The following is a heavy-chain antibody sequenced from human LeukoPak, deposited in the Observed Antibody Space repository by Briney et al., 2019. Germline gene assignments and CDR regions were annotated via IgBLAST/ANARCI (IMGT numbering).Heavy chain of an antibody. CDR1: GFTVSSNY. CDR2: IYSGGST. Sequence: GGSLRLSCAASGFTVSSNYMSWVRQAPGKGLEWVSVIYSGGSTYYADSVKGRFTISRDNSKNTLYLQMNSLRAEDTAVYYCARHLKNYYGSGSYYYYLDYWGQGTLVTVSS. CDR3: ARHLKNYYGSGSYYYYLDY. V-gene: IGHV3-53*01. J-gene: IGHJ4*02. D-gene: IGHD3-10*01.